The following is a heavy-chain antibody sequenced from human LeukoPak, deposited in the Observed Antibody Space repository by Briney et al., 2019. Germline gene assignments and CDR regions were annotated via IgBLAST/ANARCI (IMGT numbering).Heavy chain of an antibody. Sequence: SETLSLTCAVSGGSLSSSNWWSWVRPPPGKGLEWIGEIYHSGSTNYNPSLKSRVTISVDKSKNQFSLKLSSVTAADTAVYYCARDRIAVAGFDYWGQGTLVSVSS. CDR2: IYHSGST. V-gene: IGHV4-4*02. J-gene: IGHJ4*02. D-gene: IGHD6-19*01. CDR1: GGSLSSSNW. CDR3: ARDRIAVAGFDY.